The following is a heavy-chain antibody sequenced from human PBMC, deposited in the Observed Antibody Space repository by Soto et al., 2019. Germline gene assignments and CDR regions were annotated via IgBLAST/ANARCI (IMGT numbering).Heavy chain of an antibody. J-gene: IGHJ4*02. CDR2: MNPNTANT. CDR1: GYTFISYD. CDR3: ARWGQNAAAGTKFDY. D-gene: IGHD2-15*01. V-gene: IGHV1-8*02. Sequence: ASVKVSCKASGYTFISYDISWVRQAPGQGLEWIGWMNPNTANTGFAKKFQGRVTMTRDIPASTAYVELSGLRSEDTAVYYCARWGQNAAAGTKFDYWGQGTLVTVSS.